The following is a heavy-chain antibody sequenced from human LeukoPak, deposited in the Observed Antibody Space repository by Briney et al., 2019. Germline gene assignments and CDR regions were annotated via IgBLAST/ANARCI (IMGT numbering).Heavy chain of an antibody. V-gene: IGHV3-21*01. Sequence: PGGSLRLSCAASGFTFSSYSMNWVRQAPGKGLEWVSSISPSTSDIYYADSVKGRFTISRDNAKNSLCLQMNSLRAEDTAVYHCARVYKAGTRYYYYGMDVWGLGTTVTVSS. D-gene: IGHD1-1*01. CDR1: GFTFSSYS. J-gene: IGHJ6*02. CDR2: ISPSTSDI. CDR3: ARVYKAGTRYYYYGMDV.